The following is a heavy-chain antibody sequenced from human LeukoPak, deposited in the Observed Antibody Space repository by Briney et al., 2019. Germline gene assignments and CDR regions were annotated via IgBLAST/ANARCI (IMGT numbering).Heavy chain of an antibody. V-gene: IGHV3-48*04. CDR1: GFTFSSYS. J-gene: IGHJ4*02. CDR2: ISGSSGTR. D-gene: IGHD6-19*01. Sequence: PGGSLRLSCAASGFTFSSYSMNWVRQAPGKGLEWVSYISGSSGTRYYADSVKGRFTISRDNAKNSLYLQMNSLRAEDTAVYYCSRAPYTSGWYRGDNDYWGQGTLVTASS. CDR3: SRAPYTSGWYRGDNDY.